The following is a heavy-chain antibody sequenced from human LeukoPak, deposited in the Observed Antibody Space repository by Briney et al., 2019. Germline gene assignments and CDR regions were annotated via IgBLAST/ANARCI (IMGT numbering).Heavy chain of an antibody. Sequence: GGSLRLSCAPSRYTSSSYSISWVRQAPGEGLEWVSYISSSSSTIYYADSVKGRFTISRDNAKNSLYLQMNSLRAEDTAVYYCARGGDYTGDYLGQGTLVTVSS. CDR2: ISSSSSTI. CDR1: RYTSSSYS. CDR3: ARGGDYTGDY. J-gene: IGHJ4*02. D-gene: IGHD4-17*01. V-gene: IGHV3-48*01.